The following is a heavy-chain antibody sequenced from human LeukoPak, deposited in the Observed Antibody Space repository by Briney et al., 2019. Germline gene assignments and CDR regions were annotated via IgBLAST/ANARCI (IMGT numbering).Heavy chain of an antibody. CDR3: ARDRRSHYYGSGTYYPDAFDI. Sequence: ASVKVSCKASGYTFTNYAMNWVRQAPGQGLEWMGWINPDSGGTNYAQKFQGWVTMTRDTSISTAYMELSRLRSDDTAVYYCARDRRSHYYGSGTYYPDAFDIWGQGTMVTVSS. CDR1: GYTFTNYA. J-gene: IGHJ3*02. CDR2: INPDSGGT. D-gene: IGHD3-10*01. V-gene: IGHV1-2*04.